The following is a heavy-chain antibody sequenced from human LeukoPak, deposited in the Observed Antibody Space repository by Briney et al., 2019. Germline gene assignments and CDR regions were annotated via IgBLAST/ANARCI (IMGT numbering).Heavy chain of an antibody. CDR2: ISGSGGST. V-gene: IGHV3-23*01. CDR3: AKRVIQLSQAPSYYFDY. CDR1: GFTFSSYA. Sequence: PGGSLRLSCAASGFTFSSYAMSCVRQAPGNGLEWVSAISGSGGSTYYADSVKGRFTISRDNSKNTLYLQMNSLRAEDTAVYYCAKRVIQLSQAPSYYFDYWGQGTLVTVSS. J-gene: IGHJ4*02. D-gene: IGHD5-18*01.